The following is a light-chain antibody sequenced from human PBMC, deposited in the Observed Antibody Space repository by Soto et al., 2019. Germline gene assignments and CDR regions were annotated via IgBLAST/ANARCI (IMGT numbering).Light chain of an antibody. CDR2: RAS. J-gene: IGKJ4*01. V-gene: IGKV3-20*01. CDR1: QSVSSRS. Sequence: EIVLTQSPGTLSFSPGERATLSCRASQSVSSRSLAWYQQKSAQAPRLLLYRASSRATGIPDRFSGSGSGTDFTLTISRLEPEDFAVYYCQQYGSSPLTFGGGTKVEIK. CDR3: QQYGSSPLT.